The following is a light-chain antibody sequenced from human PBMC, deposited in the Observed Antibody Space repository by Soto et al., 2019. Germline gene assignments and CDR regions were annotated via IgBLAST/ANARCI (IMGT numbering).Light chain of an antibody. CDR2: DAS. CDR3: QQHSNWPWT. V-gene: IGKV3-11*01. Sequence: EIVLTQSPATLSLSPGERATLSCRASQNVNSYLAWYQQKPGQAPRLLIYDASTRATGIPARFSGSGSGTDFTLTSSSLEADYFAVYYCQQHSNWPWTFGQGTKVEIK. CDR1: QNVNSY. J-gene: IGKJ1*01.